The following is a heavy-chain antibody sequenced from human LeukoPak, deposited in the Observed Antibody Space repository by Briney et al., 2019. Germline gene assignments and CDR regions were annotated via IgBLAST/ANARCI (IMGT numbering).Heavy chain of an antibody. J-gene: IGHJ4*02. V-gene: IGHV3-23*01. CDR3: ARYYGDYVFDY. Sequence: PGGSLRLSCAASGFTFSSYAMSLVRQAPGKGLEWVSAISGSGGSTYYADPVKGRFTISRDNSKNTLYLQMNSLRAEDTAVYYCARYYGDYVFDYWGQGTLVTVSS. CDR1: GFTFSSYA. D-gene: IGHD4-17*01. CDR2: ISGSGGST.